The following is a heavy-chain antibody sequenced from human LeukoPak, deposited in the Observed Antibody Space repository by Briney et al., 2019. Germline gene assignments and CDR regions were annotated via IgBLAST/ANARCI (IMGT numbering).Heavy chain of an antibody. J-gene: IGHJ3*02. CDR3: ARAGTTIFGVVIYAFDI. Sequence: GGSLRLSCAASGFTFSSYGMHWVRQAPGKGLEWVAAISHDGSNKYYADSVKGRFTISRDNSKNSLYLQMNSLRAEDTAVYYCARAGTTIFGVVIYAFDIWGQGTMVTVSS. CDR2: ISHDGSNK. D-gene: IGHD3-3*01. V-gene: IGHV3-30*03. CDR1: GFTFSSYG.